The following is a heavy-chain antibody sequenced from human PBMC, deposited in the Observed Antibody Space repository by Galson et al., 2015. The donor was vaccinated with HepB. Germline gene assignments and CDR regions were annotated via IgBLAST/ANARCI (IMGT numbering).Heavy chain of an antibody. Sequence: SLRLSCAASGFTFDIYAMSWVRQAPGKGLEWVSGITGSGDTTYYADSVKGRFTISRDNSKNTLHLEMISLRAEDTARYYCAKEFSYISLSVYFDYWGQGSLVTVSS. CDR3: AKEFSYISLSVYFDY. CDR2: ITGSGDTT. J-gene: IGHJ4*02. D-gene: IGHD3-16*01. CDR1: GFTFDIYA. V-gene: IGHV3-23*01.